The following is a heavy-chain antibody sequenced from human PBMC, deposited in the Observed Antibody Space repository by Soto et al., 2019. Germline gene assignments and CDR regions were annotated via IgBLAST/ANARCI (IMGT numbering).Heavy chain of an antibody. Sequence: QVQVVESGGGVVQPGRSLRLSCTASGFSFSDYVMHWVRQPPGKGLEWVAVIWWHGRDIFYEGSVKGRFTIYRDNSKNTLYLQMNILRVEYTAGYYCARDQGGQSGNFIFDNWGQGTMVTVSS. CDR3: ARDQGGQSGNFIFDN. V-gene: IGHV3-33*01. CDR2: IWWHGRDI. D-gene: IGHD1-26*01. J-gene: IGHJ4*02. CDR1: GFSFSDYV.